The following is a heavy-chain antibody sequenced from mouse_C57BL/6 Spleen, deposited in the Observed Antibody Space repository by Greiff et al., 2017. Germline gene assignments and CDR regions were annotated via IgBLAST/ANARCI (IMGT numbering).Heavy chain of an antibody. Sequence: EVNVVESEGGLVQPGSSMKLSCTASGFTFSDYYMAWVRQVPEKGLEWVANINYDGSSTYYLDSLKSRFIISRDNAKNILYLQMSSLKSEDTATYYCARVGYYGSSSWFAYWGQGTLVTVSA. D-gene: IGHD1-1*01. J-gene: IGHJ3*01. CDR3: ARVGYYGSSSWFAY. V-gene: IGHV5-16*01. CDR1: GFTFSDYY. CDR2: INYDGSST.